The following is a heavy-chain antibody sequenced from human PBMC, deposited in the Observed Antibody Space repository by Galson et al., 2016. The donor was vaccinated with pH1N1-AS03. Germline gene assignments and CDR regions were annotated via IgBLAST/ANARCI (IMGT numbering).Heavy chain of an antibody. J-gene: IGHJ6*03. CDR1: GFIFDDYA. CDR2: ISWDGGST. Sequence: SLRLSCAASGFIFDDYAMHWVRQAPGKGLEWVSLISWDGGSTYYADSVKGRFTIPRDNSKNSLYLQMNSKRAEENALYYCAKDAGWIYYSDISGDTTYYYYYYMDVWGRGTTVTVSS. D-gene: IGHD3-22*01. CDR3: AKDAGWIYYSDISGDTTYYYYYYMDV. V-gene: IGHV3-43D*03.